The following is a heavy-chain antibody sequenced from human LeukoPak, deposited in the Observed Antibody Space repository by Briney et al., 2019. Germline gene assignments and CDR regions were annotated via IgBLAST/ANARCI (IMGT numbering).Heavy chain of an antibody. D-gene: IGHD3-22*01. Sequence: ASVNVSCKASGYTFTSYYMHWVRQAPGQGLEWMGIINPSGGSTSYAQKFQGRVTMTRDTSTSTVYMELSSLRSEDTAVYYCARDQGSSGYQPPQFDYWGQGTLVTVSS. CDR2: INPSGGST. CDR1: GYTFTSYY. J-gene: IGHJ4*02. CDR3: ARDQGSSGYQPPQFDY. V-gene: IGHV1-46*01.